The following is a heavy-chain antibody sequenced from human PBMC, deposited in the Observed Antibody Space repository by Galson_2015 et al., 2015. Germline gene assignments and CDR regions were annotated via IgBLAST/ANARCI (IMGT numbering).Heavy chain of an antibody. CDR2: INAGNGNT. D-gene: IGHD1-14*01. V-gene: IGHV1-3*01. CDR3: ARVSGGGLSAEYWFDP. CDR1: GYTFTSYA. J-gene: IGHJ5*02. Sequence: SVKVSCKASGYTFTSYAMHWVRQAPGQRLEWMGWINAGNGNTKYSQKFQGRVTITRDTSASTAYMELSSLRSEDTAVYYCARVSGGGLSAEYWFDPWGQGTLVTVSS.